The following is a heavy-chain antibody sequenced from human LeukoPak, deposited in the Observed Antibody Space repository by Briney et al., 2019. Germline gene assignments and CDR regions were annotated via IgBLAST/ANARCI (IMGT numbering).Heavy chain of an antibody. Sequence: PSETLSLTCTVSGDSISRYFWSWIRQPPGKGLEWIGYISYSGSTNYNPSLKSRVTISVDTSKNQFSLKLSSVTAADTAVYYCARDNSNFDYWGQGTLVTVSS. J-gene: IGHJ4*02. V-gene: IGHV4-59*12. CDR2: ISYSGST. CDR3: ARDNSNFDY. CDR1: GDSISRYF. D-gene: IGHD5-18*01.